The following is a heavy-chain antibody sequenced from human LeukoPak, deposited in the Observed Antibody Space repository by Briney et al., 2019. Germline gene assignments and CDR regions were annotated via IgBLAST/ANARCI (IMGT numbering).Heavy chain of an antibody. CDR2: MNPNSGNT. CDR1: GYTFTSYD. CDR3: ARMVGYGDYLFRGYYYMDV. D-gene: IGHD4-17*01. Sequence: GASVKVSCKASGYTFTSYDINWVRQATGQGLEWMGWMNPNSGNTGYAQKLQGRVTMITDTSTSTAYMELRSLRSDDTAVYYCARMVGYGDYLFRGYYYMDVWGKGTTVTISS. J-gene: IGHJ6*03. V-gene: IGHV1-8*02.